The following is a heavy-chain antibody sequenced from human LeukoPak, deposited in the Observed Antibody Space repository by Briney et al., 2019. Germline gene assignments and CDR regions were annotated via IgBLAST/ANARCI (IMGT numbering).Heavy chain of an antibody. CDR3: ARDPRGATVTSLKIDY. Sequence: GGSLRLSCAGSGFTFSSYSMNWVRQAPGKGLECDSSISSGRTYIYYADSVKGRFTISRDNAQNSLYLQMNSLRAEDTAVYYCARDPRGATVTSLKIDYWGQGTLVTVSS. CDR1: GFTFSSYS. J-gene: IGHJ4*02. V-gene: IGHV3-21*01. D-gene: IGHD4-17*01. CDR2: ISSGRTYI.